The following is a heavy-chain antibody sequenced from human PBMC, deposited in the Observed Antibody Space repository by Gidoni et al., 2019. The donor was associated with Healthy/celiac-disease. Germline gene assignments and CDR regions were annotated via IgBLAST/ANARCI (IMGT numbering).Heavy chain of an antibody. J-gene: IGHJ3*02. V-gene: IGHV3-33*01. Sequence: QVQLVESGGGVVQPGRSLRLSCAASGFTFSSYGMHWVRQAPGKGLEWVAVIWYDGSNKYYADSVKGRFTISRDNSKNTLYLQMNSLRAEDTAVYYCARVHRELLTHGAFDIWGQGTMVTVSS. CDR3: ARVHRELLTHGAFDI. D-gene: IGHD1-26*01. CDR1: GFTFSSYG. CDR2: IWYDGSNK.